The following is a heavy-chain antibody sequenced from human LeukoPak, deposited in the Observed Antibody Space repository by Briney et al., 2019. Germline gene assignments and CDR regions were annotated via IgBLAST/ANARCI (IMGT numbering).Heavy chain of an antibody. CDR1: GFTFDTYA. CDR3: AKGRCSGGSCYGRGFDY. J-gene: IGHJ4*02. Sequence: GGSLRLSCAASGFTFDTYAMSWVRQAPGKGLEWVSGLRGSGGSTYYADSVKGRFTISRDNAKNTLYLQMNSLRAEDTAVYYCAKGRCSGGSCYGRGFDYWGQGTLVTVSS. CDR2: LRGSGGST. D-gene: IGHD2-15*01. V-gene: IGHV3-23*01.